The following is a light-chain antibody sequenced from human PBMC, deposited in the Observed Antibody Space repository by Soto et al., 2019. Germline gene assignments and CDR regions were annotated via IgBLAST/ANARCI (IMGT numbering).Light chain of an antibody. CDR1: QSVSRID. Sequence: IGCTQCPATLSLSPGERATLSCRASQSVSRIDLAWYQQKPGPAHTLLVHGASSRATRIPDRFSGSGSGKEFTLTLSSLQSEAFAADYCQQYSTRPAQITFGQGTRLEIK. CDR3: QQYSTRPAQIT. V-gene: IGKV3-20*01. CDR2: GAS. J-gene: IGKJ5*01.